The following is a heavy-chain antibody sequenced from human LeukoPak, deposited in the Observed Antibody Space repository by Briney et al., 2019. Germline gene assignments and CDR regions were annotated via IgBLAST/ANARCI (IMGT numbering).Heavy chain of an antibody. J-gene: IGHJ3*01. Sequence: GGSLRLSCAASGFTFNPYWMIWVRQAPGKGLEWVANIDQGGSTKYYVDSLKGRFTISRDNAKNSLYLQMNSLRGEETAVYYCVRDKGGRSGAIYYDAFDVWGQGTMVTVSS. CDR1: GFTFNPYW. CDR2: IDQGGSTK. V-gene: IGHV3-7*01. CDR3: VRDKGGRSGAIYYDAFDV. D-gene: IGHD1-26*01.